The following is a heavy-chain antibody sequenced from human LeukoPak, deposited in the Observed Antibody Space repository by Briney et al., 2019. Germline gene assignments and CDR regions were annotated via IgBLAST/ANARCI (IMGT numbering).Heavy chain of an antibody. V-gene: IGHV1-24*01. CDR1: GYTLTELS. D-gene: IGHD6-19*01. J-gene: IGHJ3*02. CDR2: FDPEDGET. CDR3: ATSGSGWPPNAFDI. Sequence: ASVEVSCKVSGYTLTELSMHWVRQAPGKGLEWMGGFDPEDGETIYAQKFQGRVTMTEDTSTDTAYMELSSLRSEDTAVYYCATSGSGWPPNAFDIWGQGTMVTVSS.